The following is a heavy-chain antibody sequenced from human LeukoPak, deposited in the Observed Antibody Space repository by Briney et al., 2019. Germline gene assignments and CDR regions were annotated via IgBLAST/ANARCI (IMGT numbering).Heavy chain of an antibody. V-gene: IGHV3-23*01. J-gene: IGHJ4*02. CDR3: VRDYNWGFDY. CDR2: ISGSGGST. Sequence: GGSLRLSCAASGFTFSSYGMSWVRQAPGMGLEWVSAISGSGGSTYYADSVRGRFTISRDNSKNNVYLQMHSLRVEDTSIYYCVRDYNWGFDYWGQGTVVAVSS. CDR1: GFTFSSYG. D-gene: IGHD1-1*01.